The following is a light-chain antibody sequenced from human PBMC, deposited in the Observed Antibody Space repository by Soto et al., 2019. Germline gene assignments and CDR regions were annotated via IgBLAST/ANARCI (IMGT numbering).Light chain of an antibody. CDR2: DVS. Sequence: QAVLTQPASLSGSPGQSITISCTGTSSDIGAYDYVSWFQQHPGKAPKLMIYDVSKRPSGVPDRFSGSKSGNTASLTISGLQAEDEDDYYCSSYTSSSTLPYVFGTGTKVTIL. CDR1: SSDIGAYDY. J-gene: IGLJ1*01. CDR3: SSYTSSSTLPYV. V-gene: IGLV2-14*03.